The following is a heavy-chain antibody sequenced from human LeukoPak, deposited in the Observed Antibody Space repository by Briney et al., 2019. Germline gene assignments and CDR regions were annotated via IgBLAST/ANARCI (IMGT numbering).Heavy chain of an antibody. CDR3: ARHESGTTRDY. V-gene: IGHV4-59*08. J-gene: IGHJ4*02. Sequence: SETLSLTCTVSGGSISSYYWSWLRQPPGKGLEWIGYISYSGTTYYNPSLKSRVTISVDTSKNQFSLKLSSVTAADTAIYYCARHESGTTRDYWGQGTLVTVS. D-gene: IGHD1-1*01. CDR1: GGSISSYY. CDR2: ISYSGTT.